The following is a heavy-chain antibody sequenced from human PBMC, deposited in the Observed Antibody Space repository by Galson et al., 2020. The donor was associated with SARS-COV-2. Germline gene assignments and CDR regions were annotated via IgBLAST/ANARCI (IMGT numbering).Heavy chain of an antibody. V-gene: IGHV4-31*03. Sequence: SETLSLTCTVSGGSISSGGYYWSWIRQHPGKGLEWIGYIYYSGSTNYNPSLKSRVTISVDTSKNQFSLKLSSVTAADTAVYYCARSFWSGYQYYYMDVWGKGTTVTVSS. CDR3: ARSFWSGYQYYYMDV. J-gene: IGHJ6*03. D-gene: IGHD3-3*01. CDR2: IYYSGST. CDR1: GGSISSGGYY.